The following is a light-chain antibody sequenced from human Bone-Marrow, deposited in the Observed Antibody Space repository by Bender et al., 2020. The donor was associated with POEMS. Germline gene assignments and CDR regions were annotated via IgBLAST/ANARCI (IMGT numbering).Light chain of an antibody. CDR2: DVS. CDR3: SSFAGGNNLI. Sequence: QSALTQPRSVSGSPGQSVTISCTGTTNDIGHYNYVSWYQQNPGKAPKLLIFDVSKRPSGVPDRFSGSKSGNTASLTVSGLQAEDEADYYCSSFAGGNNLIFGGGTKLTVL. V-gene: IGLV2-11*01. J-gene: IGLJ2*01. CDR1: TNDIGHYNY.